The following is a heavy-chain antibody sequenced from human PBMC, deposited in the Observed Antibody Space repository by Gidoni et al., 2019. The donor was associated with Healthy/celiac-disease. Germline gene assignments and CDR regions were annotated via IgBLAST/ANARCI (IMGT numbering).Heavy chain of an antibody. Sequence: QVQLQQWGAGLLQPAETLSLTCAVDGGSFSGYYWSWTRQPPGKGLEWIGEINHSGSTNYNPSLKSRVTIAVDTSKNQSSLKLSSVTAADTAVYYGARGLGYCSSTSCYAYYYYGMDVWGQGTTVTVSS. V-gene: IGHV4-34*01. CDR1: GGSFSGYY. CDR3: ARGLGYCSSTSCYAYYYYGMDV. J-gene: IGHJ6*02. CDR2: INHSGST. D-gene: IGHD2-2*01.